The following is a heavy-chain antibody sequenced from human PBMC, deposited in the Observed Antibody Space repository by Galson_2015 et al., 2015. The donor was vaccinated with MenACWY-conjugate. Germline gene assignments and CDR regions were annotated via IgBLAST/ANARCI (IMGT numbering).Heavy chain of an antibody. V-gene: IGHV3-7*03. CDR2: IKPDGTEK. Sequence: SLRLSCAASGFTFSTFWMSWVRQAPGKGLEWVANIKPDGTEKYYVDSVKGQFTISRDNAKNSLYLQMDSLSPEDTAVYYCARDWSSLATVGDYWGQGTLVTVSS. D-gene: IGHD5-12*01. J-gene: IGHJ4*02. CDR1: GFTFSTFW. CDR3: ARDWSSLATVGDY.